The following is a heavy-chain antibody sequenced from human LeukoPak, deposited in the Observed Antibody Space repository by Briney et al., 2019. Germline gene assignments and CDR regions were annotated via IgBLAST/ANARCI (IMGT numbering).Heavy chain of an antibody. V-gene: IGHV4-34*01. CDR1: GGSFSGYY. Sequence: PSETLSLTCAVYGGSFSGYYWSWIRQPPGRGLEWIAEINHSGSTNYNPSLKSRVTISVDTSKNQFSLKLSSVTAADTAVYYCAGAQGGPGLGYWGQGTLVTVSS. CDR3: AGAQGGPGLGY. D-gene: IGHD3-16*01. J-gene: IGHJ4*02. CDR2: INHSGST.